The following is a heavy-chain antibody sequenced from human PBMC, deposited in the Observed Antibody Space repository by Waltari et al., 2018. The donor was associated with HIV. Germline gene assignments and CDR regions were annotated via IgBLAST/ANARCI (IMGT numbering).Heavy chain of an antibody. J-gene: IGHJ4*02. V-gene: IGHV3-7*01. D-gene: IGHD3-9*01. CDR2: IKQYGSEK. CDR3: ARDRHYDILTGSYFDY. CDR1: GFTLSSYW. Sequence: EVQVVEAGGGLVQRGGSLRLSCAASGFTLSSYWMSWVPQAPGKGLELVANIKQYGSEKYYVDSVKGRFTISRDNAKNSLYLQMNSLRAEDTAVYYCARDRHYDILTGSYFDYWGQGTLVTVSS.